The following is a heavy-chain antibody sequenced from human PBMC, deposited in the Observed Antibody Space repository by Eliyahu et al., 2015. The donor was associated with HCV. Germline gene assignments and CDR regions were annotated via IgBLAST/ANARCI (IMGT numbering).Heavy chain of an antibody. J-gene: IGHJ4*02. D-gene: IGHD2-15*01. CDR2: XSGRGDVT. CDR3: AKRAAPGSGVSGLFDS. CDR1: GFTFCGST. V-gene: IGHV3-23*01. Sequence: EVQLLESGGRLVQPGGSLRLSCAAXGFTFCGSTMGWVRQAPGKGLEWXSIXSGRGDVTYSAGSVQGXFTISRDNSKNTLFLQMNSLRAEDTAVYYCAKRAAPGSGVSGLFDSWGQGTLVTVSS.